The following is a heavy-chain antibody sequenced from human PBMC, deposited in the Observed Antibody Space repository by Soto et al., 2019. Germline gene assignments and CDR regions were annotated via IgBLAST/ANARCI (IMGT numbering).Heavy chain of an antibody. J-gene: IGHJ6*02. CDR1: GFIFISYW. CDR2: INSDGSST. CDR3: ARGYCSSTSCDYYYAMDV. D-gene: IGHD2-2*01. V-gene: IGHV3-74*01. Sequence: GGSLRLSCAASGFIFISYWMHWVRQAPWKGLVWVSRINSDGSSTSYADSVKGRFTISRDNAKNTLYLQMNSLRAEDTAVYYCARGYCSSTSCDYYYAMDVWGQGATVTVS.